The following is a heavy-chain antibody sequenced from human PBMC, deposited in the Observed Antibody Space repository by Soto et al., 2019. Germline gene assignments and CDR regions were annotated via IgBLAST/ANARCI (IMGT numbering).Heavy chain of an antibody. CDR2: IRSKAYGGTT. Sequence: GGSLRLSCTASGFTFGDYAMSWVRQAPGKGLEWVGFIRSKAYGGTTEYAASVKGRFTISRDDSKSIAYLQMNSLKTEDTAVYYCTRDYYYGSGKYYYYYGMDVWGQGTTVTVSS. CDR3: TRDYYYGSGKYYYYYGMDV. CDR1: GFTFGDYA. V-gene: IGHV3-49*04. D-gene: IGHD3-10*01. J-gene: IGHJ6*02.